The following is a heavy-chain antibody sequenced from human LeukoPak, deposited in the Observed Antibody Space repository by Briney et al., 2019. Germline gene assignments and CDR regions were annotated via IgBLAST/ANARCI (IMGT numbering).Heavy chain of an antibody. V-gene: IGHV3-9*01. J-gene: IGHJ5*02. CDR3: AKAKIPGIAVAGYNWFDP. Sequence: GRSLRLSCAASGFTFDDYAMHWVRQAPGKGLEWVSGISWNSGSIGYADSVKGRFTISRDNAKNSLYLQMNSLRAEDTALYYCAKAKIPGIAVAGYNWFDPWGQGTLVTVSS. D-gene: IGHD6-19*01. CDR2: ISWNSGSI. CDR1: GFTFDDYA.